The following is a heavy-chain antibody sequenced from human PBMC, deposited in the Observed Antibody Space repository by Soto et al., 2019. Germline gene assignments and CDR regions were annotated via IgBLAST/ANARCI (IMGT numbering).Heavy chain of an antibody. D-gene: IGHD3-16*01. J-gene: IGHJ6*02. CDR1: GFTFSDYY. V-gene: IGHV3-11*01. Sequence: GGSLRLSCAASGFTFSDYYMSWIRQAPGKGLEWVSYISSSGSTIYYADSVKGRFTISRDNAKNSLYLQMNSLRAEDTAVYYCARDLYYDYVWGSYDPYYYYGMDVWGQGTTVTVSS. CDR3: ARDLYYDYVWGSYDPYYYYGMDV. CDR2: ISSSGSTI.